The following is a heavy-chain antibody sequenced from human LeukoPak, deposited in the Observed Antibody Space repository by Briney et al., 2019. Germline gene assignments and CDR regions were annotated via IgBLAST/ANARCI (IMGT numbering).Heavy chain of an antibody. CDR1: GFTFDDYG. J-gene: IGHJ6*03. D-gene: IGHD3-9*01. CDR2: INWNGGST. V-gene: IGHV3-20*04. CDR3: ARVDYDILTGYYGYYMDV. Sequence: GGSLRLSCAASGFTFDDYGMSWVRQAPGKGLEWVSGINWNGGSTGHADSVKGRFTISRDNAKNSLYLQMNSLRAEDTALYYCARVDYDILTGYYGYYMDVWGKGTTVTVSS.